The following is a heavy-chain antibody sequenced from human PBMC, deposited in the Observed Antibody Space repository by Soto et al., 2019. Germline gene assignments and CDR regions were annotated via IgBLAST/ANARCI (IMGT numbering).Heavy chain of an antibody. Sequence: QVQLVESGGGVVQPRRSLRLSCTASGFTFDSHTMHWVRQSPGKGLEWVALISFDGSLKYDSDSVKGRFSISRDNSKNTVFLEMNSLRPEDTAVYYCARTYSSSWNYLDYWGQGVQVIVSS. CDR3: ARTYSSSWNYLDY. D-gene: IGHD6-13*01. CDR1: GFTFDSHT. V-gene: IGHV3-30*04. CDR2: ISFDGSLK. J-gene: IGHJ4*02.